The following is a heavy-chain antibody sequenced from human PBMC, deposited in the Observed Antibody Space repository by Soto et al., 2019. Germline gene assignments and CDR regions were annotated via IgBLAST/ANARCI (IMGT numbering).Heavy chain of an antibody. CDR2: ISATTGNT. J-gene: IGHJ4*02. Sequence: EVRLLESGGGLVQPGGSLRLSCAASGFNFSTFTMIWVRQAPGKGLEWVSGISATTGNTYYADSVKGRFTISRDNLENTLFLQMNNLRAEDTAIYYCAIESDGGYWGQGTLVTVSS. D-gene: IGHD2-21*01. CDR1: GFNFSTFT. CDR3: AIESDGGY. V-gene: IGHV3-23*01.